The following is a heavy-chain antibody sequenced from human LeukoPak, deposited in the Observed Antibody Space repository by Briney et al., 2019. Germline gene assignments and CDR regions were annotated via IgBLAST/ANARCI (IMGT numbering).Heavy chain of an antibody. V-gene: IGHV3-30-3*01. Sequence: GGSLRLSCAASGFTFSSYTMHWVRQAPGKGLEWVAVISYDGSNKYYADSVKGRFTISRDNSKNTLYLQMNSLRAEDTVVYYCAKGATLILEWLLYFDLDYFDYWGQGTLVTVSS. D-gene: IGHD3-3*01. CDR3: AKGATLILEWLLYFDLDYFDY. CDR1: GFTFSSYT. CDR2: ISYDGSNK. J-gene: IGHJ4*02.